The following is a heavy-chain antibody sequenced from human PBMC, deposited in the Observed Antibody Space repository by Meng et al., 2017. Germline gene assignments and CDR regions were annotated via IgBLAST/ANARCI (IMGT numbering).Heavy chain of an antibody. CDR2: IIPIFGTA. CDR3: ARDRAGYCSGGSCYGLDY. J-gene: IGHJ4*02. V-gene: IGHV1-69*13. Sequence: SVKVSCKASGGTFSSYAISWVRQAPGQGLEWMGGIIPIFGTANYAQKFQGRVTITADESTSTAYMELSSLRSVDTAVYYCARDRAGYCSGGSCYGLDYWGQGTLVTVSS. D-gene: IGHD2-15*01. CDR1: GGTFSSYA.